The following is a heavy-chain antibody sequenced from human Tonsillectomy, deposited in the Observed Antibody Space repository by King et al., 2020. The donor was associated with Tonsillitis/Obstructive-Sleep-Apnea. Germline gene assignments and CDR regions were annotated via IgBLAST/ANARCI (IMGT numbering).Heavy chain of an antibody. CDR1: GFTFGDYA. CDR3: TRDYSCSSTSRYTGVWSY. Sequence: VQLVESGGGLVQPGRSLRLSCTASGFTFGDYAMSWVRQAPGKGLEWVGFIRSKAYGGTTEYAASVKGRFTISRDDSKSIAYLQMNSLKTEDTAVYYCTRDYSCSSTSRYTGVWSYWGQGTLVTVSS. J-gene: IGHJ4*02. V-gene: IGHV3-49*04. CDR2: IRSKAYGGTT. D-gene: IGHD2-2*02.